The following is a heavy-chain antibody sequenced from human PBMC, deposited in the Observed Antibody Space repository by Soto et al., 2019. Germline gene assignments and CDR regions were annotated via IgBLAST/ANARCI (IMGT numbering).Heavy chain of an antibody. CDR1: GFTFSSYW. V-gene: IGHV3-74*01. D-gene: IGHD2-2*01. Sequence: GGSLRLSCAASGFTFSSYWMHWVRQAPGEGLVWVSRIKSDGSSITYADSVKGRFTISRDNSKNTLYLQMNSLRAEDTAVYYCAKDPSSDCSSTSCYLFGMDVWGQGTTVTVSS. CDR2: IKSDGSSI. CDR3: AKDPSSDCSSTSCYLFGMDV. J-gene: IGHJ6*02.